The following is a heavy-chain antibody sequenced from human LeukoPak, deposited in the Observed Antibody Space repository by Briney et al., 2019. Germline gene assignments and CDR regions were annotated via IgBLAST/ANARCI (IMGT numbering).Heavy chain of an antibody. J-gene: IGHJ4*02. D-gene: IGHD5-24*01. CDR3: ARVVPDGYSDY. CDR1: GGSISGYY. Sequence: PWETLSLTCTVSGGSISGYYWSWIRQPPGKGLEWIGYVDFIGSNNYNTSLKSRFTMSVDTSQNHFSLNWRSVTTADTAVYYCARVVPDGYSDYWGQGTLVTVSS. V-gene: IGHV4-59*01. CDR2: VDFIGSN.